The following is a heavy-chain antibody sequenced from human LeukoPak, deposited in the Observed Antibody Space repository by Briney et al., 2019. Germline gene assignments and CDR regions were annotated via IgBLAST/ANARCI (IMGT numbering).Heavy chain of an antibody. D-gene: IGHD3-10*01. CDR2: IYYSGST. J-gene: IGHJ4*02. CDR3: AREVGQFYYGSGSYLGYFDY. Sequence: SETLSLTCTVSGGSISSSSYYWGWIRQPPGKGLEWIGSIYYSGSTYYNPSLKSRVTISVDRSKNQFSLKLSSVTAADTAVYYCAREVGQFYYGSGSYLGYFDYWGQGTLVTVSS. V-gene: IGHV4-39*07. CDR1: GGSISSSSYY.